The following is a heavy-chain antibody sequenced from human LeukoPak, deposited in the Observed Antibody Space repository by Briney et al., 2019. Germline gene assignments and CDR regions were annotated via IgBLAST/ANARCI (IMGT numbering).Heavy chain of an antibody. Sequence: SETLSLTCTVSGGSISSYYWSWIRQPPGKGLEWIGYIYYSGSTNYNPSLKSRVTVSVDTSKNQFSLRLSSVTAADTAVYYCARLGCSGGSCYDEYWGQGTLVTVSS. V-gene: IGHV4-59*08. CDR1: GGSISSYY. J-gene: IGHJ4*02. CDR2: IYYSGST. CDR3: ARLGCSGGSCYDEY. D-gene: IGHD2-15*01.